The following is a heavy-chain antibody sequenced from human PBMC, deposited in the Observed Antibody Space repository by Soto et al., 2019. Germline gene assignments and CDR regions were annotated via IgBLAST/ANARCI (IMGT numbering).Heavy chain of an antibody. V-gene: IGHV1-18*01. J-gene: IGHJ6*02. D-gene: IGHD4-17*01. Sequence: QVQLVQSGAEVKKPGASVKVSCTPSGYTFSAYGISWVRQAPGQGLEWIGWISGYNVNTNYAQKPKGRDTMTSDTSTGTAYMELRNLGSDDTAVYLCARDCVVRKTTVTTGFCYLHYGLDVWGQGTTVTASS. CDR2: ISGYNVNT. CDR3: ARDCVVRKTTVTTGFCYLHYGLDV. CDR1: GYTFSAYG.